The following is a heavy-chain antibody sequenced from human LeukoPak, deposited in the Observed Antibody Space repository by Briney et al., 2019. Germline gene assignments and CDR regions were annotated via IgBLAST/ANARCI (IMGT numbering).Heavy chain of an antibody. CDR1: GYTFTDSY. Sequence: ASVKVSCKASGYTFTDSYMHWVRQAPGQGLEWMGWINPNSGGTNYAQKLQGRVTMTTDTSTSTAYMELRSLRSDDTAVYYCARDFAMRQQLVPGYDYWGQGTLVTVSS. D-gene: IGHD6-13*01. J-gene: IGHJ4*02. CDR2: INPNSGGT. V-gene: IGHV1-2*02. CDR3: ARDFAMRQQLVPGYDY.